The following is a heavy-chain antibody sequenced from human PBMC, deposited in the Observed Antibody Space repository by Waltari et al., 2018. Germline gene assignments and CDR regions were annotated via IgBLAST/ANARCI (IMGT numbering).Heavy chain of an antibody. J-gene: IGHJ4*02. D-gene: IGHD3-3*01. V-gene: IGHV3-48*03. Sequence: EVQLVESGGGLVQPGGSLRLSCAASGFPFGNYEMTWVRQAPGKWLEWISFISSGGSLIYYADSVKGRFTISRDNAKNSLSLQMSSLRAEDTATYYCTSPPYDFWSGGWGQGTLVTVSS. CDR2: ISSGGSLI. CDR3: TSPPYDFWSGG. CDR1: GFPFGNYE.